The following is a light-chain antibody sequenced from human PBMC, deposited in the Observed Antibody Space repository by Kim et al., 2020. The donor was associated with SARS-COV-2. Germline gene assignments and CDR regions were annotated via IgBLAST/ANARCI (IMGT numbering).Light chain of an antibody. V-gene: IGLV3-1*01. CDR1: KLGDKY. CDR3: QAWDSSTHVV. J-gene: IGLJ2*01. Sequence: SYELTQPPSVSVSPGQTASITCSGDKLGDKYAYWYQQKPGQSPVLVIYQDSKRPSGIPERFSGSNSGNTATLTISGTQAMDEADYYCQAWDSSTHVVFGG. CDR2: QDS.